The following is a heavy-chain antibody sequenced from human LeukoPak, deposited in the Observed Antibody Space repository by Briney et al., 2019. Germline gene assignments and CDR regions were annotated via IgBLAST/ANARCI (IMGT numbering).Heavy chain of an antibody. CDR1: GGSISPFY. Sequence: SETLSLTCTVSGGSISPFYWSWIRQPPGKGLEWIGYIHYSGSSNYNPSLKSRVTISVDTSKNQFSLKLSSVTAADTAVYCCARTMKGDFWSGCSYFSYYYMDVWGKGTTVTVSS. V-gene: IGHV4-59*01. CDR2: IHYSGSS. D-gene: IGHD3-3*01. J-gene: IGHJ6*03. CDR3: ARTMKGDFWSGCSYFSYYYMDV.